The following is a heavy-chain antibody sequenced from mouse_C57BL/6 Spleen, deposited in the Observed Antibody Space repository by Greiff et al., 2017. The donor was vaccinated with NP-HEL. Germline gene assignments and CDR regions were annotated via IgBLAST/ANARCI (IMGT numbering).Heavy chain of an antibody. CDR3: ARGDGNYYFDY. D-gene: IGHD2-1*01. CDR1: GYAFSSSW. V-gene: IGHV1-82*01. J-gene: IGHJ2*01. CDR2: IYPGDGDT. Sequence: VQRVESGPELVKPGASVKISCKASGYAFSSSWMNWVKQRPGKGLEWIGRIYPGDGDTNYNGKFKGKATLTADKSSSTAYMQLSSLTSEDSAVYFCARGDGNYYFDYWGQGTTLTVSS.